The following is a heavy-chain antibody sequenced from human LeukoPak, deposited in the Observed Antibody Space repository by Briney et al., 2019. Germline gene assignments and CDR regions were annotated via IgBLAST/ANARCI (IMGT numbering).Heavy chain of an antibody. Sequence: PGGSLRLSCAASGFTVSSNYMSWVRQAPGKGLEWVSVIYSGGSTYYADSVKGRFTISRDNSKNTLYLQMNSLRAEDTAVYYCARDLGGELGDYWGQGTLVTVSS. J-gene: IGHJ4*02. V-gene: IGHV3-66*01. CDR3: ARDLGGELGDY. CDR1: GFTVSSNY. D-gene: IGHD1-26*01. CDR2: IYSGGST.